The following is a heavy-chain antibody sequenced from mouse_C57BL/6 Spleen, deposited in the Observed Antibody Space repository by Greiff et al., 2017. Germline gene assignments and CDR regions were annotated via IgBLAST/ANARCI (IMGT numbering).Heavy chain of an antibody. CDR2: ISYDGSN. D-gene: IGHD2-2*01. CDR1: GYSITSGYY. Sequence: EVKLMESGPGLVKPSQSLSLTCSVTGYSITSGYYWNWIRQFPGNKLEWMGYISYDGSNNYNPSLKNRISITRDTSKNQFFLKLNSVTTEDTATYYCAREGIYYGYAWFAYWGQGTLVTVSA. J-gene: IGHJ3*01. CDR3: AREGIYYGYAWFAY. V-gene: IGHV3-6*01.